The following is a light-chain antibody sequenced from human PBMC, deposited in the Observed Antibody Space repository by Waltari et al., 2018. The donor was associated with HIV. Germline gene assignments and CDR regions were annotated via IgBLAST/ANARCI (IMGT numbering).Light chain of an antibody. V-gene: IGKV1-5*03. J-gene: IGKJ2*01. CDR2: RAS. CDR1: KSIRTW. Sequence: DIQMTQSPSTLSASLGDRVTIPCRASKSIRTWLAWYQRKPGKAPKLLIYRASTLQKGVPSRFSGTGSGTEFTLTITNLQPDDFATYYCQQYSSYLTFGPGTKLEIK. CDR3: QQYSSYLT.